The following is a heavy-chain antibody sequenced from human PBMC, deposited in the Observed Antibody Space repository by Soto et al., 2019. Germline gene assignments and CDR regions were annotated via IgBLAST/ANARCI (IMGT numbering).Heavy chain of an antibody. Sequence: GESLKISCKGSGYSFTRYWIGWVRQMPGKGLEWMGIIYPGDSDTRYRPFFQGQVTISAEKAISTAYLQKSSLKASETAMYDWARRGNPRDGSNDYYYCYGMDVWGQGTAVTVSS. V-gene: IGHV5-51*01. J-gene: IGHJ6*02. CDR2: IYPGDSDT. D-gene: IGHD6-13*01. CDR1: GYSFTRYW. CDR3: ARRGNPRDGSNDYYYCYGMDV.